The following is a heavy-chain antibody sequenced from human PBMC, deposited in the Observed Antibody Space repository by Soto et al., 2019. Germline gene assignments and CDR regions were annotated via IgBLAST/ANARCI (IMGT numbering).Heavy chain of an antibody. D-gene: IGHD3-22*01. CDR1: GFTFSSYA. J-gene: IGHJ4*02. CDR3: AKSPGMYYYDSSGYYHYDY. V-gene: IGHV3-23*01. Sequence: GGSLRLSCASSGFTFSSYAMSWVRQAPGKGLEWVSAISGSGVSTYYADSVKGRFTISRDNSKNTLYLQMNSLRAEDTAVYYCAKSPGMYYYDSSGYYHYDYWGQGTLVTVS. CDR2: ISGSGVST.